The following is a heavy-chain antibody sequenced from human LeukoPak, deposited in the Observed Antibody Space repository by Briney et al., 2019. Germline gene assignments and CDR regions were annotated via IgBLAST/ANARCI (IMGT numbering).Heavy chain of an antibody. V-gene: IGHV4-30-2*01. CDR1: GGSISSGGYY. D-gene: IGHD2-2*01. J-gene: IGHJ2*01. CDR3: ARDSGSTSSPYWYFDL. CDR2: IYHSGST. Sequence: SETLSLTCTVSGGSISSGGYYWSWIRQPPGKGLEWIGYIYHSGSTYYNPSLKSRVTISVDRSKNQFSLKLSSVTAADTAVYYCARDSGSTSSPYWYFDLWGRGTLVTVSS.